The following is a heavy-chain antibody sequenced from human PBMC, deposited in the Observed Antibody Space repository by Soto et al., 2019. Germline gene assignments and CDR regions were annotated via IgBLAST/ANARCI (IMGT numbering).Heavy chain of an antibody. CDR3: ARVPHISMVRGVTFPNYYYYGMDV. J-gene: IGHJ6*02. D-gene: IGHD3-10*01. Sequence: QVQLVQSGAEVKKPGSSVKVSCKASGGTFSSYAISWVRQAPGQGLEWVGGIIPIFGTANYAQKFQGRVTITADESTSTAYMELSSLRSEDTAVYYCARVPHISMVRGVTFPNYYYYGMDVWGQGTTVTVSS. V-gene: IGHV1-69*01. CDR2: IIPIFGTA. CDR1: GGTFSSYA.